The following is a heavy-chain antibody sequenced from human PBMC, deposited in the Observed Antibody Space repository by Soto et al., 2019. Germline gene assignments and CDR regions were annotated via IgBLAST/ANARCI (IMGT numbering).Heavy chain of an antibody. J-gene: IGHJ4*02. V-gene: IGHV1-3*01. CDR3: ARDRKSSSITIFGVVPLGY. CDR1: GYTFTSYA. Sequence: QVQLVQSGAEVKKPGASVKVSCKASGYTFTSYAMRWVRQAPGQRLEWMGWINAGNGNTKYSQKFQGRVTITRDTSASTAYIELSSLRSEDTAVYYCARDRKSSSITIFGVVPLGYWGQGTLVTVSS. D-gene: IGHD3-3*01. CDR2: INAGNGNT.